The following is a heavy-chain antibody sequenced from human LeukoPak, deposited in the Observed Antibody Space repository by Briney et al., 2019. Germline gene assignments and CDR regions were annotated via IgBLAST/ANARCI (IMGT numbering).Heavy chain of an antibody. CDR1: GYTFIGFF. J-gene: IGHJ4*02. CDR2: IDPHSGDT. Sequence: GASVKVSCKASGYTFIGFFIHWVRQAPGQGPEWMGWIDPHSGDTSFAQQFQGRVTLTRDTSISTAYLELTSLRSDDTAVCYCARSVAARQGTFHHRGQGTLVTVSS. V-gene: IGHV1-2*02. CDR3: ARSVAARQGTFHH. D-gene: IGHD6-6*01.